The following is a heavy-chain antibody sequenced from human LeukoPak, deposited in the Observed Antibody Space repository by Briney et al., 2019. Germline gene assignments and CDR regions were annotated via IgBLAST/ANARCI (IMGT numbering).Heavy chain of an antibody. CDR2: IDPSDSYT. J-gene: IGHJ4*02. CDR3: ARRPATDYLFDN. D-gene: IGHD4-11*01. Sequence: GESLRISCKGSGYSFTSYWISWVRHVPGKSVEWMGSIDPSDSYTKYNPSFQGHVSLSADKSINTAHLQWSSLKASDTAIYYCARRPATDYLFDNWGQGTLITVSP. V-gene: IGHV5-10-1*01. CDR1: GYSFTSYW.